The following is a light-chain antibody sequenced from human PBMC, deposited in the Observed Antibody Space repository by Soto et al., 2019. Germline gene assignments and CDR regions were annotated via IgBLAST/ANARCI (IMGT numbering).Light chain of an antibody. V-gene: IGLV1-40*01. J-gene: IGLJ1*01. CDR2: GNS. CDR1: SSNIGAGYE. Sequence: QSVLTQPPSVSGAPGQRVTISCTGSSSNIGAGYEVHWYQQLPGTAPKLLIFGNSNRPSGVPDRFSGSKSGTSASLAITGLRADDEADYYCQSYDSSLNGYYVFGTWTKVTVL. CDR3: QSYDSSLNGYYV.